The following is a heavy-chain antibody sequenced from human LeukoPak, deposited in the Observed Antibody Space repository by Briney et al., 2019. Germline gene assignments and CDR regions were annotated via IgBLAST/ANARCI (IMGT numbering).Heavy chain of an antibody. CDR1: GGSISSGSYY. Sequence: PSETLSLTCTVSGGSISSGSYYWSWIRQPAGKGLEWIGRIYTSGSTNYNPSLKSRVTISVDTSKNQFSLKLSSVTAADTAVYYCARDKYYDFWSGFLYYYYMDVWGKGTTVTVSS. J-gene: IGHJ6*03. CDR2: IYTSGST. V-gene: IGHV4-61*02. CDR3: ARDKYYDFWSGFLYYYYMDV. D-gene: IGHD3-3*01.